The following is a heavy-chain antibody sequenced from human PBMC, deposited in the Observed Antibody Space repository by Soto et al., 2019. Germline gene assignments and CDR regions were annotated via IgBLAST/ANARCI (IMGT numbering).Heavy chain of an antibody. Sequence: ASVKVSCKASGGTFSSYAISWVRQAPGQGLEWMGGIIPIFGTANYAQKFQGRVTITADESTSTAYMELSSLRSEDTAVYYCARVQKAGSGDYYYYGMDVWGQGTTVTVSS. CDR1: GGTFSSYA. CDR3: ARVQKAGSGDYYYYGMDV. CDR2: IIPIFGTA. D-gene: IGHD2-15*01. V-gene: IGHV1-69*13. J-gene: IGHJ6*02.